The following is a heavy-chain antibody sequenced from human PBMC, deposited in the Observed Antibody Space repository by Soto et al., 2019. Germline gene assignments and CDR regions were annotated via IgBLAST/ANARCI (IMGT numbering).Heavy chain of an antibody. Sequence: GALRLSCAASGFTFSSYGMHWVRQAPGKGLEWVAVIWYDGSNKYYADSVKGRFTISRDNSKNTLYLQMNSLRAEDTAVYYCARDITDFGVVIHYYYYGMDVWGQGTTVTVSS. D-gene: IGHD3-3*01. CDR2: IWYDGSNK. J-gene: IGHJ6*02. V-gene: IGHV3-33*01. CDR1: GFTFSSYG. CDR3: ARDITDFGVVIHYYYYGMDV.